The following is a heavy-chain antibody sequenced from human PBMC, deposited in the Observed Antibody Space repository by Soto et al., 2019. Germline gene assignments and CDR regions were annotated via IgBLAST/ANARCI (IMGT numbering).Heavy chain of an antibody. CDR3: ARRHTSGWQTRWFDP. CDR1: GDSVSSRNFY. D-gene: IGHD6-19*01. J-gene: IGHJ5*02. CDR2: IYYSGTT. Sequence: QVQLQASGPGLVKPSETLSLTCTVSGDSVSSRNFYWAWIRQPPGKGMEWVGSIYYSGTTYENPTIKSRVPMSFYTSLNQTTLALPSVTATDTAVYSCARRHTSGWQTRWFDPWGQGAVVIVSS. V-gene: IGHV4-39*01.